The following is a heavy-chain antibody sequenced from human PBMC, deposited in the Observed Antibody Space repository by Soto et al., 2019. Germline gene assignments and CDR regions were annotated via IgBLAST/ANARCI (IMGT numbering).Heavy chain of an antibody. CDR3: VKAWTRSRAFDS. D-gene: IGHD2-2*01. Sequence: GGSLRLSCTAASIMFSRYAMSWVCQAPGKGLDWVSGMSGGGGSTWYTDSVKGRFTISRDNSKNTLYLEMNSLRVEDTAKFLCVKAWTRSRAFDSWRQGTRGTVSS. V-gene: IGHV3-23*01. CDR2: MSGGGGST. CDR1: SIMFSRYA. J-gene: IGHJ4*02.